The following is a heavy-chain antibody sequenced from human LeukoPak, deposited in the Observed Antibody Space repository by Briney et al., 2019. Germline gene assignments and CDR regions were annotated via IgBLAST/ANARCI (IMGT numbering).Heavy chain of an antibody. CDR1: GFTVSSNY. CDR2: IYSGGST. CDR3: AREVGDLNYFDY. Sequence: HSGGSLRLSCAASGFTVSSNYMSWVRQAPGKGLEWVSVIYSGGSTYYADSVKGRFTISRDNSKNTLYLQMNSLRAEDTAVYYCAREVGDLNYFDYWGQGTLVTVSS. J-gene: IGHJ4*02. V-gene: IGHV3-53*01. D-gene: IGHD1-26*01.